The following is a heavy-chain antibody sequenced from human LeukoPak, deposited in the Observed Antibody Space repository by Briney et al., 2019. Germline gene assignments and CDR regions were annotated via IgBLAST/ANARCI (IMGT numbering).Heavy chain of an antibody. V-gene: IGHV1-58*02. J-gene: IGHJ3*02. Sequence: SVKVSCKASGFTFGCSAMQWVRQARRQRLEWIGWIVLGSGNTNYAPKFQDRVTITRDVSSITAYMELNSLSSEDTAVYYCAADRSAPGSFYYDSRGPAFGFDIWGQGTMVTVSS. CDR1: GFTFGCSA. D-gene: IGHD3-22*01. CDR3: AADRSAPGSFYYDSRGPAFGFDI. CDR2: IVLGSGNT.